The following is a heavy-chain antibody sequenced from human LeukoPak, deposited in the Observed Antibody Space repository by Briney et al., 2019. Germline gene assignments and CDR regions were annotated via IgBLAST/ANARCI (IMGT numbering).Heavy chain of an antibody. CDR3: ARDRRFNGMDV. J-gene: IGHJ6*02. D-gene: IGHD3-3*01. CDR2: ICYIGST. V-gene: IGHV4-59*01. Sequence: SETLSLTCTVSGGSISGYYWSWIRQPPGKGLEWIGDICYIGSTNYNPSLKSRITISVDTSKNQFSLNLSPVTAADTAVYYCARDRRFNGMDVWGQGTTVTVSS. CDR1: GGSISGYY.